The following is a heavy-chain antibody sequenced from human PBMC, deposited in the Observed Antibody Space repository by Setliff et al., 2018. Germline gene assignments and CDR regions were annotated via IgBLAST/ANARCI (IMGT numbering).Heavy chain of an antibody. CDR3: SRLVRFCNTSTCQGASASEH. D-gene: IGHD2-15*01. CDR2: IFPKTGNT. CDR1: GYTFTNYG. Sequence: ASVKVSCKASGYTFTNYGITWVRQAPGQGLEGMGWIFPKTGNTNYAHKLQGRVSMTTDTSTGTAYRELRSLRSDDTAVYYCSRLVRFCNTSTCQGASASEHWGQGTLVTVSS. V-gene: IGHV1-18*01. J-gene: IGHJ4*02.